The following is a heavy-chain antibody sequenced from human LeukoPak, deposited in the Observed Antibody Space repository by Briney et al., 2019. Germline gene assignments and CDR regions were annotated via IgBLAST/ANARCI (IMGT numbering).Heavy chain of an antibody. V-gene: IGHV1-3*01. CDR2: INGGSGNT. D-gene: IGHD3-22*01. Sequence: GASVKVSCKASGYTFIDYTMHWLRQAPGQRLDWMGWINGGSGNTKYSPEFQGRVTITRDISASTGYMELSSLRSEDTAVYYCANPRYDSSGYYYVDWGQGTLVTVSS. CDR1: GYTFIDYT. J-gene: IGHJ4*02. CDR3: ANPRYDSSGYYYVD.